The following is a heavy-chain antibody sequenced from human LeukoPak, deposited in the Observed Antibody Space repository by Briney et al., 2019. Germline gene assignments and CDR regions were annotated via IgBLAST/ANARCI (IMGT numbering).Heavy chain of an antibody. CDR2: IYYSGST. Sequence: SETLSLTCTVSGGSISSYYWSWLRQPPGKGLEWIGYIYYSGSTNYNPSLKSRVTISVDTSKNQFSLKLSSVTAADTAVYYCDVSPGIAVAVPAFDIWGQGTMVTVSS. J-gene: IGHJ3*02. CDR3: DVSPGIAVAVPAFDI. V-gene: IGHV4-59*12. D-gene: IGHD6-19*01. CDR1: GGSISSYY.